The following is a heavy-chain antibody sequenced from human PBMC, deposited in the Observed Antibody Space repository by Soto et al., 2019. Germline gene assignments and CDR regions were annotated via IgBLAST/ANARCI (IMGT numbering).Heavy chain of an antibody. Sequence: LRLSCAASGFTFSSYAMHWVRQAPGKGLEWVAVISYDGSNKYYADSVKGRFTISRDNSKNTLYLQMNSLRAEDTAVYYCARDRVRIVVVQAAILEHSYYYVMDVWGQGTKVTVYS. CDR1: GFTFSSYA. V-gene: IGHV3-30-3*01. D-gene: IGHD2-2*02. CDR3: ARDRVRIVVVQAAILEHSYYYVMDV. CDR2: ISYDGSNK. J-gene: IGHJ6*02.